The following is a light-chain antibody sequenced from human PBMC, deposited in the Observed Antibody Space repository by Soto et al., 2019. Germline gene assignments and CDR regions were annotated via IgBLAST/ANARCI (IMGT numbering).Light chain of an antibody. Sequence: DIQMTQSPSTLSGSVGDRVTITCRASQTISSWLAWYQQKPGKAPKLLIYKASTLKSGVPSRFSGSGSVTEFTLTISILQPDDFATYSCQHYNSYSEAFGQGTKVELK. CDR1: QTISSW. CDR3: QHYNSYSEA. V-gene: IGKV1-5*03. CDR2: KAS. J-gene: IGKJ1*01.